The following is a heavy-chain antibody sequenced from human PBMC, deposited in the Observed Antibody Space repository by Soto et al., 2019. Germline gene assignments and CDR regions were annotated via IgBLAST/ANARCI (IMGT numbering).Heavy chain of an antibody. V-gene: IGHV1-8*01. CDR1: GYTFTSYD. CDR3: ASESMVRGRRRGWFAP. Sequence: QVQLVQSGAEVKKPGASVKVSCKASGYTFTSYDINWVRQATGQGLEWMGWMNPNSGNTGYAQKFQGRVTMTRNTSISTAYMELSSLRSEDTAVYYCASESMVRGRRRGWFAPWGQGTLVTVSS. CDR2: MNPNSGNT. D-gene: IGHD3-10*01. J-gene: IGHJ5*02.